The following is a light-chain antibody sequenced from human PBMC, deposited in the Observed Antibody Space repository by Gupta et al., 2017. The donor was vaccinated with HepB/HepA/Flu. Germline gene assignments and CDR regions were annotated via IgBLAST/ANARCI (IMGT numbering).Light chain of an antibody. J-gene: IGKJ5*01. CDR2: WAS. V-gene: IGKV4-1*01. Sequence: DIVMTQSPDSLAVSLGERATINCKSSQSLLYSSNNKNRLAWYQQKAGQPPKLLLYWASTRGSGVPDRFSGSGSGTDFTLTISSLQAEDVAVYYCQHDDSTPITFGQGTRLEIK. CDR1: QSLLYSSNNKNR. CDR3: QHDDSTPIT.